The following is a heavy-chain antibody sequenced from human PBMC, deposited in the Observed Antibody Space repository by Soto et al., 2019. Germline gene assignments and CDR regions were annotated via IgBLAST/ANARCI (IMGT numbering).Heavy chain of an antibody. V-gene: IGHV3-30*18. J-gene: IGHJ6*02. CDR1: GFTFSSYG. Sequence: GGSLRLSCAASGFTFSSYGMHWVRQAPGKGLEWVAVISYDGSNKYYADSVKGRFTISRDNSKNTLYLQMNSLRAEDTAVYYCAKDRLGSSWLYGGGNYYYYGMDVWGQGTLVTVSS. CDR2: ISYDGSNK. CDR3: AKDRLGSSWLYGGGNYYYYGMDV. D-gene: IGHD6-13*01.